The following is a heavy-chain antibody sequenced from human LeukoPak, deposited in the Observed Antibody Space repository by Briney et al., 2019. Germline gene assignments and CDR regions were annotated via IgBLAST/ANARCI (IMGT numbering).Heavy chain of an antibody. CDR3: AKGGSYAPLGY. D-gene: IGHD1-26*01. Sequence: GGSLRLSCAASGFTFTDSAITWVRQAPGKGLEWVSAIGTSGGDTIYTDSVKDRFTISRDNSKNTLYLQMNSLRAEDTAIYYCAKGGSYAPLGYWGQGTLVTVSS. V-gene: IGHV3-23*01. J-gene: IGHJ4*02. CDR1: GFTFTDSA. CDR2: IGTSGGDT.